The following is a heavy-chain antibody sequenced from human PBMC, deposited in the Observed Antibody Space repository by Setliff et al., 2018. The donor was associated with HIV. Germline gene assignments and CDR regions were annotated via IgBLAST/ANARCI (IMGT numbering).Heavy chain of an antibody. D-gene: IGHD2-21*02. CDR2: INPSGGGT. V-gene: IGHV1-46*01. J-gene: IGHJ4*02. Sequence: GASVKVSCKASGYTFTSYYMHWVRQAPGRGLEWMGIINPSGGGTSNAQKFQGRVTITRDTSASTAYMELSSLRPEDTAVYYCASPTAIPHWGQGTLVTVSS. CDR1: GYTFTSYY. CDR3: ASPTAIPH.